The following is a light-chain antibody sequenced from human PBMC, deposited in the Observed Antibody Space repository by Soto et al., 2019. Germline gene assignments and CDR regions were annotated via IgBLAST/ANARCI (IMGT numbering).Light chain of an antibody. CDR1: QSISSSY. V-gene: IGKV3-20*01. CDR2: GAS. CDR3: QQYDSSPRT. Sequence: EIVLTQSPGTLSLSPGERATLSCRAIQSISSSYLAWYQQKPGQAPRLLIYGASSRATGIPDRFSGSGSGTDFTLTINRMEPEDLAVYCCQQYDSSPRTFGQGTKVDIK. J-gene: IGKJ1*01.